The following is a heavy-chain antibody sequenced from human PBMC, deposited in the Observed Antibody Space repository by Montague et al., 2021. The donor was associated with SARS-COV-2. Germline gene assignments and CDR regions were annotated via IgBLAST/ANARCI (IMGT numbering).Heavy chain of an antibody. V-gene: IGHV4-59*08. CDR1: GGFISTYY. Sequence: SETLSLTCTVSGGFISTYYWSWIRQPPGKGLEWIGYIYYSGNTNSNPSLKSRVTMSIDTSKNQFSLKLNSVTAADTAVYYCASFRRSFDYWGQGTLVSVSS. CDR3: ASFRRSFDY. CDR2: IYYSGNT. J-gene: IGHJ4*02.